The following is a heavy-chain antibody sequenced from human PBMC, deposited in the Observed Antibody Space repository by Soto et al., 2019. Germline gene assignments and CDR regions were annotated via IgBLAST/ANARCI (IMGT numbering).Heavy chain of an antibody. CDR1: GITYSTYA. Sequence: PGGSLRFSFTASGITYSTYAMSWVRPVPGKGLEWVSAISGSGGNIYYVDSVKGRFTISRANAKNSLYLQMDSLGAEDTAVYYCARAAAARHAAWYWGQRTLDTVSS. D-gene: IGHD6-6*01. J-gene: IGHJ4*02. CDR3: ARAAAARHAAWY. CDR2: ISGSGGNI. V-gene: IGHV3-23*01.